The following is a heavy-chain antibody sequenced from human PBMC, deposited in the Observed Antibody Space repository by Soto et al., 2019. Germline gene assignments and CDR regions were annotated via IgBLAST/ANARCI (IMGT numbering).Heavy chain of an antibody. CDR1: GFTFSSYS. Sequence: GGSLRLSCAASGFTFSSYSMNWVRQAPGKGLEWVSSISSSSSYIYYADSVKGRFTISRDNAKNSLYLQMNSLRAEDTAVYYCARSPAPAGYYFDYWGQGTLVTVSS. CDR2: ISSSSSYI. CDR3: ARSPAPAGYYFDY. J-gene: IGHJ4*02. D-gene: IGHD6-19*01. V-gene: IGHV3-21*01.